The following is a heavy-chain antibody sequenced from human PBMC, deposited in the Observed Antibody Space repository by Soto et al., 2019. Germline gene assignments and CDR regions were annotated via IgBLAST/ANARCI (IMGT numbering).Heavy chain of an antibody. CDR1: GFTFSSYA. D-gene: IGHD4-17*01. CDR3: AKGYGDYYYYFDY. V-gene: IGHV3-23*01. CDR2: ISGSGDST. Sequence: GGSLRLSCAASGFTFSSYAMSWVRQAPGKGLEWVSAISGSGDSTYYADSVKGRFTISRDNSKNTLYLQMNSLRAEDTAVYYCAKGYGDYYYYFDYWGQGTLVTVSS. J-gene: IGHJ4*02.